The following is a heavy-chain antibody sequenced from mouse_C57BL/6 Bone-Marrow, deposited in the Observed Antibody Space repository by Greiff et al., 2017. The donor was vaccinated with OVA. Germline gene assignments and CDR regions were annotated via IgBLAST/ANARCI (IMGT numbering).Heavy chain of an antibody. CDR3: ARGGYITTVVATDWYFDV. CDR1: GYTFTSYD. Sequence: VQGVESGPELVKPGASVKLSCKASGYTFTSYDINWVKQRPGQGLEWIGWIYPRDGSTKYNEKFKGKATLTVDTSSSTAYMELHSLTSEDSAVYFCARGGYITTVVATDWYFDVWGTGTTVTVSS. V-gene: IGHV1-85*01. D-gene: IGHD1-1*01. J-gene: IGHJ1*03. CDR2: IYPRDGST.